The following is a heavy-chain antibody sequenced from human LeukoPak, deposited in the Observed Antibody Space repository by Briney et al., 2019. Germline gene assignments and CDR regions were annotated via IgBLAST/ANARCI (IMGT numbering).Heavy chain of an antibody. CDR3: TSTAGATRPHAFDI. J-gene: IGHJ3*02. Sequence: GGSLRLSCTASGFTFGDYAMSWFRQAPGKGLEWVGFIRSKAYGGTTEYAASVKGRFTISRDDSKSIAYLQMNSLKTEDTAVYYCTSTAGATRPHAFDIWGQGTMVTVSS. V-gene: IGHV3-49*03. CDR2: IRSKAYGGTT. CDR1: GFTFGDYA. D-gene: IGHD1-26*01.